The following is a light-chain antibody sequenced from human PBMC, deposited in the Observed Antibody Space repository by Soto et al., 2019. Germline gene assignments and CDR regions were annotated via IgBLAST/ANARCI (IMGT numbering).Light chain of an antibody. CDR1: SSDVGGYNY. CDR3: CPYAGSYTLV. CDR2: DVS. J-gene: IGLJ3*02. Sequence: QSALTQPRSVSGSPGQSVTISCTGTSSDVGGYNYVSWYQHHPGKAPKLLIYDVSRRPSGVPDRFSGSKSGNTASLAISGLQAEDEADYYCCPYAGSYTLVFGGGTKLTVL. V-gene: IGLV2-11*01.